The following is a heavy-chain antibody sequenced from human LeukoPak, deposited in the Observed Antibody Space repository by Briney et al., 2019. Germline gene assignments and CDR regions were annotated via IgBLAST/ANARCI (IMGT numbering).Heavy chain of an antibody. V-gene: IGHV3-23*01. CDR2: ISSSGRNT. J-gene: IGHJ4*02. D-gene: IGHD2-21*02. CDR3: AKRDRPCSGDCSAPYYFDY. CDR1: GFTVSSYA. Sequence: GGSLRLSCAASGFTVSSYAMSWVRQTPGKGLEWVSSISSSGRNTYYADSVKGRFTISRDNSENTLYLQVSSLRAEDTAVYYCAKRDRPCSGDCSAPYYFDYWGQGTLVTVSS.